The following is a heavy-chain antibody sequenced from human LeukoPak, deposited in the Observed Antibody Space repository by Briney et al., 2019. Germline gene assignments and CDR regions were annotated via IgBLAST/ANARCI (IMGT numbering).Heavy chain of an antibody. CDR2: ISYGSDTI. CDR1: GFTFSSDA. CDR3: AKDRGGSSQLGDAFDV. Sequence: GGSLRLSCAASGFTFSSDAMSWVRQAPGKGLEWVSGISYGSDTIGYVDSVKGRFTISRDNAKNSLYLQMNSLRTDDTALYYCAKDRGGSSQLGDAFDVWGQGTMVSVSS. D-gene: IGHD2-15*01. J-gene: IGHJ3*01. V-gene: IGHV3-9*01.